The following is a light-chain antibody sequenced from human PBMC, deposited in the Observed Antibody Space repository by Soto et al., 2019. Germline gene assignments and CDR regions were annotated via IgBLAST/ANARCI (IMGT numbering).Light chain of an antibody. V-gene: IGKV1-39*01. CDR3: QQSYSNPKT. CDR1: QSINTY. CDR2: GAS. J-gene: IGKJ1*01. Sequence: DIQMTQSPSSLSASVGDRVTITCQATQSINTYVNWYQQKPGKAPQLLIYGASSLQSGVPSRFSGSGSGADFTPTISSLQPEDFATYYCQQSYSNPKTFGQGTKVEV.